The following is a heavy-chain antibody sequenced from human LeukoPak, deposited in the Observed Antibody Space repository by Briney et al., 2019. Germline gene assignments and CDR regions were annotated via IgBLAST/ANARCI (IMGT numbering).Heavy chain of an antibody. Sequence: SGPTLVNPTQTLTLTCTFSGFSLSTNAVGVGWIRQPPGKALEWLAVIYWDDDKRYSPSLKNRLTITKDPSKNQVVLTMTNMDPVDTATYYCAHSCGGGNSAYFDYWGQGTLVIVSS. J-gene: IGHJ4*02. CDR1: GFSLSTNAVG. V-gene: IGHV2-5*02. CDR2: IYWDDDK. D-gene: IGHD4-23*01. CDR3: AHSCGGGNSAYFDY.